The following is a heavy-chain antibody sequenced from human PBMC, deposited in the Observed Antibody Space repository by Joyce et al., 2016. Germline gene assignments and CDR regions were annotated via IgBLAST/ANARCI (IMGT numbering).Heavy chain of an antibody. J-gene: IGHJ4*02. Sequence: QVQLEQSGAEVKKPGSSVKVSCKTSGDIFNAYGINWVRQAPGQWLEGLGGIVPMSATTDYAQKFRGRLTISAHEPTSTVYMELSSLRSDDTGTYYCARGRGDDFWSGYYGSIDYWGQGTLVSVSS. CDR3: ARGRGDDFWSGYYGSIDY. CDR2: IVPMSATT. D-gene: IGHD3-3*01. CDR1: GDIFNAYG. V-gene: IGHV1-69*01.